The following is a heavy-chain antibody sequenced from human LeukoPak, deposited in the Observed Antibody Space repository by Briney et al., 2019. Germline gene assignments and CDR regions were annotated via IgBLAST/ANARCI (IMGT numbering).Heavy chain of an antibody. D-gene: IGHD7-27*01. CDR1: GGSISSYY. CDR3: ARDGGTGDRPY. V-gene: IGHV4-4*07. J-gene: IGHJ4*01. CDR2: IYTSGST. Sequence: PSETLTLTCTVSGGSISSYYWSWIRQPAGKGLEWIGRIYTSGSTNYNPSLKSRVTISVDKSKNQFSLKLSSVTAADTAVYYCARDGGTGDRPYWSHGTLGTVSS.